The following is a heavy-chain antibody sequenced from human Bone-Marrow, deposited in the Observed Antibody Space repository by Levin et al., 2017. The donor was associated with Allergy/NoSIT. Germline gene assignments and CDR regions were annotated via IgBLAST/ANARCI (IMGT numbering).Heavy chain of an antibody. CDR2: ISSSSSYT. J-gene: IGHJ4*02. V-gene: IGHV3-11*05. CDR3: ARGRLSGYELLDY. CDR1: GFTFSDYY. D-gene: IGHD5-12*01. Sequence: GESLKISCAASGFTFSDYYMSWIRQAPGKGLEWVSYISSSSSYTNYADSVKGRFTISRDNAKNSLYLQMNSLRAEDTAVYYCARGRLSGYELLDYWGQGTLVTVSS.